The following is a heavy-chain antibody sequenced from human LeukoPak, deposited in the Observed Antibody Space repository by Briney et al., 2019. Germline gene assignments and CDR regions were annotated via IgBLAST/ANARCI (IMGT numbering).Heavy chain of an antibody. Sequence: SETLSLTCTVSGGSISSYYWSWIRQPPGKGLEWIGYIYYSGSTNYNPSLKSRVTISVDTSKNQFSLKLSSVTAADTAVYYCARRHYSGNGFDYWGQGTLVTVSS. J-gene: IGHJ4*01. D-gene: IGHD2-15*01. CDR2: IYYSGST. CDR3: ARRHYSGNGFDY. V-gene: IGHV4-59*08. CDR1: GGSISSYY.